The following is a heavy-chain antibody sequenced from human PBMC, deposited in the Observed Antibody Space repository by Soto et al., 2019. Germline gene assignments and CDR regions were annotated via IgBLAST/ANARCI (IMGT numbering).Heavy chain of an antibody. D-gene: IGHD6-19*01. J-gene: IGHJ5*02. Sequence: QGQLVQSGTEVKKPGASVKVSCKASGYTFTTYGITWVRQAPGQGLEWMGWINPYNGHTKYAQKFQGRVTVTTDTSTSTAHMELTSLRSDDTAVYYCAEDRAGLDPWGQGSLVSVS. CDR3: AEDRAGLDP. CDR1: GYTFTTYG. V-gene: IGHV1-18*01. CDR2: INPYNGHT.